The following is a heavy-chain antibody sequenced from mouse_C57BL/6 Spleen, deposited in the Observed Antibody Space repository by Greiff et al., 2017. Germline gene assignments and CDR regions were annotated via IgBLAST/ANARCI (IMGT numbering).Heavy chain of an antibody. CDR2: INPNNGGT. CDR1: GYTFTDYN. D-gene: IGHD2-4*01. J-gene: IGHJ2*01. Sequence: VQLQQSGPELVKPGASVKMSCKASGYTFTDYNMHWVKQSHGKSLEWIGYINPNNGGTSYNQKFKGKATLTVNKSSSTAYMELCSLTSEDSAVYYCARGGRAMITTDYFDYWGQGTTLTVSS. CDR3: ARGGRAMITTDYFDY. V-gene: IGHV1-22*01.